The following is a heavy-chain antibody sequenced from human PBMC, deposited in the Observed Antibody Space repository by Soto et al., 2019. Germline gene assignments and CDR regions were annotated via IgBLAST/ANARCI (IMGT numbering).Heavy chain of an antibody. CDR3: ARGSGIVALPGELEDVKYDY. J-gene: IGHJ4*02. CDR1: GQSFSGHS. CDR2: INESGST. D-gene: IGHD1-1*01. V-gene: IGHV4-34*01. Sequence: QVQLQQWGAGLVKPSETLSLSCAVYGQSFSGHSWAWIRQPPGKGLEWIGEINESGSTYYNPSLRSGVAISTDTSKNQLSLKLSSVRAADTAAYFCARGSGIVALPGELEDVKYDYWGQGTLVNVSS.